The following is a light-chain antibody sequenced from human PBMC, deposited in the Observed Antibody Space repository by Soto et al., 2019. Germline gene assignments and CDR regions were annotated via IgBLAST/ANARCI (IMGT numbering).Light chain of an antibody. Sequence: QSALTQPRSVSGSPGQSVTISCTGTSSDVGGYNYVSWYQQHPGKAPKLMIYDVTKRPSGVPDRFSGSKSGNTASLTISGLQAEDDADYYCCSYAGSYTVVFGGGTKPIVL. J-gene: IGLJ2*01. V-gene: IGLV2-11*01. CDR1: SSDVGGYNY. CDR3: CSYAGSYTVV. CDR2: DVT.